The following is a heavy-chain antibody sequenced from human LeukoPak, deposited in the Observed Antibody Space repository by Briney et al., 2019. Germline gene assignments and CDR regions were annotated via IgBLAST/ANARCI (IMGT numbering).Heavy chain of an antibody. Sequence: HGESLKISCKGSGYSFTSYWIAWVRQMPGKGLEWMGIIYPGDSDTRYSPSFQGQVTISADKSISTAYLHWSSLKASDTAMYYCARLGRDIVLMVYTMGAFDIWGQGRMVTVSS. V-gene: IGHV5-51*01. CDR2: IYPGDSDT. J-gene: IGHJ3*02. CDR1: GYSFTSYW. CDR3: ARLGRDIVLMVYTMGAFDI. D-gene: IGHD2-8*01.